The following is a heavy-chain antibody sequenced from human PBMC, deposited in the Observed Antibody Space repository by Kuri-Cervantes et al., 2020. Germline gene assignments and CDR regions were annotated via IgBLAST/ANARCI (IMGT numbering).Heavy chain of an antibody. CDR3: ARELLYYYDSSTYYLQFGY. Sequence: ASVKVSCKASGYTFTSYDINWVRQATGQGLEWMGWMNPNSGNTGYAQKFQGRVTMTRNTSIRTAYMELSSLRSEDTAVYYCARELLYYYDSSTYYLQFGYWGQGTLVTVSS. V-gene: IGHV1-8*01. CDR2: MNPNSGNT. J-gene: IGHJ4*02. D-gene: IGHD3-22*01. CDR1: GYTFTSYD.